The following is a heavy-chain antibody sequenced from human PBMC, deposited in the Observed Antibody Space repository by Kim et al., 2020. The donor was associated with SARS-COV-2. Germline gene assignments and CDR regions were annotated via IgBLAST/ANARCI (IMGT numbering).Heavy chain of an antibody. CDR1: GFTFSNAW. CDR3: TTPGVGATGVYYYYYGMDV. V-gene: IGHV3-15*01. CDR2: IKSKTDGGTT. J-gene: IGHJ6*02. Sequence: GGSLRLSCAASGFTFSNAWMSWVRQAPGKGLEWVGRIKSKTDGGTTDYAAPVKGRFTISRDDSKNTLYLQMNSLKTEDTAVYYCTTPGVGATGVYYYYYGMDVWGQGTTVTVSS. D-gene: IGHD1-26*01.